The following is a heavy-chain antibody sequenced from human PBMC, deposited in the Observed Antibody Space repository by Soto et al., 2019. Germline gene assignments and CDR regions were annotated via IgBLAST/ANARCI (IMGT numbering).Heavy chain of an antibody. CDR3: ARTKTRRANYFDY. V-gene: IGHV4-34*01. Sequence: QVQLQQWGAGLLKPSETLSLTCAVYGGSFSGYYWSWIRQPPGKGLEWIGEINHSGSTNYNPSLNSRVTISVDTSKNQFSLKLSSVTAADTAVYYCARTKTRRANYFDYWGQGTLVTVSS. CDR1: GGSFSGYY. J-gene: IGHJ4*02. CDR2: INHSGST. D-gene: IGHD4-17*01.